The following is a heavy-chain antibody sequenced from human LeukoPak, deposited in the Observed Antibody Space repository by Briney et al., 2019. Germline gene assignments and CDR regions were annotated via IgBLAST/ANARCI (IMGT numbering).Heavy chain of an antibody. Sequence: ALVKVSCKASGYAFTGYYMHWVRQAPGQGLEWMGWINPNSGGTNYAQKFQGRVTMTRDTSISTAYMELSRLRSDDTAVYYCARKIRVTGCFDYWGQGTLVTVSS. CDR1: GYAFTGYY. V-gene: IGHV1-2*02. J-gene: IGHJ4*02. D-gene: IGHD2-21*02. CDR2: INPNSGGT. CDR3: ARKIRVTGCFDY.